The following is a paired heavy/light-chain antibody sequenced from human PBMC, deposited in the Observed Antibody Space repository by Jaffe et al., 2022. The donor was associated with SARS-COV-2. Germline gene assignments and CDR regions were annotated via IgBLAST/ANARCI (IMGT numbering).Heavy chain of an antibody. J-gene: IGHJ6*02. CDR1: GFTFSSFA. D-gene: IGHD1-26*01. CDR3: ARRSRGAVALGGGGMDV. CDR2: ISGGGVST. V-gene: IGHV3-23*01. Sequence: EVQLLESGGGLVQPGGSLRLSCAASGFTFSSFAMSWVRQAPGKGLEWVSAISGGGVSTYYADSVRGRFTISRDKSKNTLYLQMNSLRDDDTAVYYCARRSRGAVALGGGGMDVWGQGTTVTVSS.
Light chain of an antibody. CDR3: SSHRSGNTLV. CDR1: SSDVGASNY. CDR2: DVS. V-gene: IGLV2-14*01. J-gene: IGLJ2*01. Sequence: QSALTQPASVSGSPGQSITISCTGTSSDVGASNYVSWYQQRPGKAPKLMIYDVSNRPSGVSDRFSASKSGNTASLTISGLQAEDEADYYCSSHRSGNTLVFGGGTKLTVL.